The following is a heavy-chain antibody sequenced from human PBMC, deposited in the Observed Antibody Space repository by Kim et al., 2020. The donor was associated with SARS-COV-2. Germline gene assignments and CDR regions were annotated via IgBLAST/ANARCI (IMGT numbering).Heavy chain of an antibody. J-gene: IGHJ4*02. Sequence: GGSLRLSCAASGFTFGDYAIHWVRQTPGKGLEWVSGISWNSADINYADSVRGRFTISRDNARNSLYLHMSSLRAEDTAFYYCAKDIGKLGAVAGTVFDYCGQGTLVTVSS. D-gene: IGHD6-19*01. CDR2: ISWNSADI. CDR1: GFTFGDYA. CDR3: AKDIGKLGAVAGTVFDY. V-gene: IGHV3-9*01.